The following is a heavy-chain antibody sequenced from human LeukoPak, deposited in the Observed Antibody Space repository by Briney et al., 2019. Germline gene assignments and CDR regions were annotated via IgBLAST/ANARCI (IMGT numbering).Heavy chain of an antibody. D-gene: IGHD4-17*01. CDR3: ARDYGDYGNDDASDI. V-gene: IGHV3-21*01. J-gene: IGHJ3*02. CDR1: GFTFSSYS. CDR2: ISSSSSYI. Sequence: GGSLRLSCAASGFTFSSYSMNWVRQAPGKGLEWVSSISSSSSYIYYADSVKGRFTISRDNAKNSLYLQMNSLRAEDTAVYYCARDYGDYGNDDASDIWGQGTMVTVSS.